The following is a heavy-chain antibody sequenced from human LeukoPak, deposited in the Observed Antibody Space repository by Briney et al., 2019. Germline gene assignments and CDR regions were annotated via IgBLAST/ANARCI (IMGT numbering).Heavy chain of an antibody. J-gene: IGHJ6*02. CDR2: IYSDSST. CDR1: GFTVSSNY. D-gene: IGHD2-2*01. CDR3: VRPKHSSTSWLHYGMDV. Sequence: GGSLRLSCAASGFTVSSNYLSWVRQAPGKGLEWVSLIYSDSSTYYADSVRGRLTISRNNSKNTVYLQMNSLRAEDTAVFYCVRPKHSSTSWLHYGMDVWGQGTTVTVSS. V-gene: IGHV3-66*04.